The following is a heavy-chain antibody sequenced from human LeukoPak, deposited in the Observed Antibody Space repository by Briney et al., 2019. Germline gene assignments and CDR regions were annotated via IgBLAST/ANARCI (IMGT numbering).Heavy chain of an antibody. D-gene: IGHD6-13*01. CDR1: GFTVSSYG. V-gene: IGHV3-23*01. CDR3: AKARIAAAGTGAFDV. Sequence: GGSLRLSCAASGFTVSSYGMTWVRQAPGKGREWVSAFSATDGSAQYAESVKGRFTISRDNSENSLYLQMDSLRDEDTAVYYCAKARIAAAGTGAFDVWGQGTMVTVSS. CDR2: FSATDGSA. J-gene: IGHJ3*01.